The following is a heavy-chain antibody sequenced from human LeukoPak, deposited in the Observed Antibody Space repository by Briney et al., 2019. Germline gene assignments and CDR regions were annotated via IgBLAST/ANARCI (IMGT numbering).Heavy chain of an antibody. J-gene: IGHJ6*03. Sequence: GGALRLSCAASGFTFSSYAMSWVRQAPGKGLEWVSAISGSGGSTYYADSVKGRFTISRDNSKNTLYLQMNSLRAEDTAVYYCAGTGDRYYYYMDVWGKGTTVTVSS. CDR3: AGTGDRYYYYMDV. CDR2: ISGSGGST. V-gene: IGHV3-23*01. D-gene: IGHD2-8*02. CDR1: GFTFSSYA.